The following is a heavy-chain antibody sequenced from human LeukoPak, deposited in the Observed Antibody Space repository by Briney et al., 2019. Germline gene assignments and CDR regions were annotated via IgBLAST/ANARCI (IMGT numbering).Heavy chain of an antibody. CDR1: GGSISSGGYY. Sequence: SQTLSLTCTVSGGSISSGGYYWSWIRQHPGKGLEWIGYIYYSGSTYYNPSLKSRVTISVDTSKNQFSLKLSSVTVADTAVYYCARVGKCDSSGYFCFDYWGQGTLVTVSS. CDR2: IYYSGST. CDR3: ARVGKCDSSGYFCFDY. D-gene: IGHD3-22*01. J-gene: IGHJ4*02. V-gene: IGHV4-31*03.